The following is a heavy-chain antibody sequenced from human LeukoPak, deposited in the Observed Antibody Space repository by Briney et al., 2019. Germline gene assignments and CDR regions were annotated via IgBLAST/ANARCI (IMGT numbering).Heavy chain of an antibody. J-gene: IGHJ2*01. Sequence: SETLSLTCAVYGGSFSGYYWSWIRQPPGKGLEWIGEINHSGSTNCNPSLKSRVTISVDTSKNQFSLKLSSVTAADTAVYYCARDRVYSYGWYFDLWGRGTLVTVSS. V-gene: IGHV4-34*01. D-gene: IGHD5-18*01. CDR1: GGSFSGYY. CDR2: INHSGST. CDR3: ARDRVYSYGWYFDL.